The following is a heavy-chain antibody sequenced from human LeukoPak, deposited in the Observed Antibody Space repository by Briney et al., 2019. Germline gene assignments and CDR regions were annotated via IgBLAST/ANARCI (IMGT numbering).Heavy chain of an antibody. J-gene: IGHJ4*02. V-gene: IGHV3-23*01. CDR2: ISGGGHST. D-gene: IGHD3-3*01. Sequence: PGGSLRLSCAASGFTFSSYAMSWVRQAPGKGLEWVSAISGGGHSTYYADSVKGRFTISRDNSKNTLYLQINSLGAEDTALYYCAKDGSPMRVFGRDYWGQGILVTVSS. CDR3: AKDGSPMRVFGRDY. CDR1: GFTFSSYA.